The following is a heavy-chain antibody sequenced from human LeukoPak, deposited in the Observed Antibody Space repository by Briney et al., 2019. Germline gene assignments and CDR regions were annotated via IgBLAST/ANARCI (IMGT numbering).Heavy chain of an antibody. D-gene: IGHD4-17*01. Sequence: GGSLRLSCAASGFTFSSYAMSWVRQAPGKGLEWVSAISGSGGSTCYADSVKGRFTISRDHSKNTLYLQTNSLRAEDTAVYYCANPPTDYGDYVDHDAFDIWGQGTMVTVSS. V-gene: IGHV3-23*01. CDR1: GFTFSSYA. CDR3: ANPPTDYGDYVDHDAFDI. CDR2: ISGSGGST. J-gene: IGHJ3*02.